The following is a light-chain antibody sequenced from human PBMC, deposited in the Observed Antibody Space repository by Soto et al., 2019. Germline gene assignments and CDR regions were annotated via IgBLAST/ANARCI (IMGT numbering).Light chain of an antibody. CDR3: QQYNYWPPT. CDR2: GAS. V-gene: IGKV3-15*01. CDR1: QSVSSD. Sequence: EMVMTQSPATLSVSPGERATLSCRASQSVSSDLAWYQQKPGQAPRLLIYGASTRATGISARFSGSGSGTEFTLTISSLQSEDFAVYYCQQYNYWPPTFGGGTKVEIK. J-gene: IGKJ4*01.